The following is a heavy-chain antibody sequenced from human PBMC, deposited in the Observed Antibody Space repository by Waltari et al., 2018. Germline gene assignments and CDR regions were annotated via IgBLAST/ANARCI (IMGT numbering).Heavy chain of an antibody. V-gene: IGHV3-30*18. CDR1: GFAFSTYG. J-gene: IGHJ4*02. D-gene: IGHD3-10*01. CDR2: ISDDGGDK. Sequence: QVHLVESGGGVAQPGRSLRLSCAASGFAFSTYGMHWIRQSPGKGLEWVAVISDDGGDKYSRDSLKGRFTISRDNSKNTLYLQMNSLKIDDTAIYYCAKDVSFFYGSGRFDHWGQGTLVTVS. CDR3: AKDVSFFYGSGRFDH.